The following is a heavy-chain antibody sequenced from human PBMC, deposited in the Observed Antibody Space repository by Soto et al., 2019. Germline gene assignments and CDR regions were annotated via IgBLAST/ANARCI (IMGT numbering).Heavy chain of an antibody. J-gene: IGHJ4*02. CDR3: ARVYGLVKHGDFWSGYYDY. CDR1: GYTFTNNY. Sequence: QVQLVQSGAEVMKPGASVKISCKTSGYTFTNNYINWVRQAPGQGLEWVGLINPNGASTTYAQTFQGRVTMTRDTSTSTVYMELSSLRSDDTAVYYCARVYGLVKHGDFWSGYYDYWGQGTLVTVSS. D-gene: IGHD3-3*01. V-gene: IGHV1-46*01. CDR2: INPNGAST.